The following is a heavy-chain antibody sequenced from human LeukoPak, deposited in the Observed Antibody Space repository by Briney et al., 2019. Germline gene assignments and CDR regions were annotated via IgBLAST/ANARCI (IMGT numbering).Heavy chain of an antibody. CDR1: GGSISSYY. D-gene: IGHD3-10*01. CDR3: ARGPLEFYFDY. CDR2: IYYSGGT. Sequence: SETLSLTCTVSGGSISSYYWSWIRQPPGKGLEWIGYIYYSGGTNYNPSLKSRVTTSVDTSKNQFFLKLSSVTAADTAVYYCARGPLEFYFDYWGQGTLVTVSS. J-gene: IGHJ4*02. V-gene: IGHV4-59*01.